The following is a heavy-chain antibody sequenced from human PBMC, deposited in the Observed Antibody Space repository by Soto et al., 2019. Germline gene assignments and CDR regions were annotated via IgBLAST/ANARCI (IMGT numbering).Heavy chain of an antibody. CDR3: ARDIGSFAYGEGY. CDR1: GGSTNSYW. D-gene: IGHD3-10*01. CDR2: VYSSGTT. J-gene: IGHJ4*02. V-gene: IGHV4-4*07. Sequence: SETLSLTCSVSGGSTNSYWWSWIRQPAGKGLEWIGRVYSSGTTDYNPSLNSRATMSVETSKNQFSLKLSSVTAADTAVYYCARDIGSFAYGEGYWGQGXQVTVSS.